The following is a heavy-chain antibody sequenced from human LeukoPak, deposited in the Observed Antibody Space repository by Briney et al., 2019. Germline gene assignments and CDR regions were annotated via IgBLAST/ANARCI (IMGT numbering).Heavy chain of an antibody. CDR2: IYPGDSDT. CDR1: GYSFTSYW. J-gene: IGHJ3*02. CDR3: ARRLITIFGVVHDAFDI. V-gene: IGHV5-51*01. D-gene: IGHD3-3*01. Sequence: SGESLKISCKGSGYSFTSYWIGWVRQMPGKGLEWMGIIYPGDSDTRYSPSFQGQVTISADKSISTAYLQWSSLKASDTAMYYCARRLITIFGVVHDAFDIWGQGTMVTVPS.